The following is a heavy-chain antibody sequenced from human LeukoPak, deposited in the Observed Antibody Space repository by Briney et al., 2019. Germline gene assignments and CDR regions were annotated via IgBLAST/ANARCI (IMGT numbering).Heavy chain of an antibody. V-gene: IGHV3-23*01. D-gene: IGHD3-22*01. CDR1: GFTFSSYA. Sequence: GGSLRLSCAASGFTFSSYAMSWVRQAPGKGLEWVSGISGSGDDTYYADSVKGRFTISRDNSKNTLYVQVNSLGTEDTAAYYCAKGSYYDSGGSFYFDYWGQGTLVTVSS. J-gene: IGHJ4*02. CDR2: ISGSGDDT. CDR3: AKGSYYDSGGSFYFDY.